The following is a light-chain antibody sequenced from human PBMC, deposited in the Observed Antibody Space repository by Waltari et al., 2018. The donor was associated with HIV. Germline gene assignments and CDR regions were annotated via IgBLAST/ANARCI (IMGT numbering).Light chain of an antibody. V-gene: IGLV2-14*03. J-gene: IGLJ2*01. CDR1: TSDLQLYDS. CDR2: ELS. Sequence: QSALTQPASISGSPGQSVTISCTGITSDLQLYDSVSWYQQLPANPPQHIIFELSFRPSGISHRFSGSKSGNTASLTISVLQAEDEADYYCSSYTVRNTLIFGGGTKLTVL. CDR3: SSYTVRNTLI.